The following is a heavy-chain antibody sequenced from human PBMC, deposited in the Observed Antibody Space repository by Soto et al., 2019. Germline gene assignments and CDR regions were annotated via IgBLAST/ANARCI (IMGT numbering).Heavy chain of an antibody. J-gene: IGHJ4*02. CDR2: ITSTSTYI. CDR1: GFTFSSYT. Sequence: EVQLVESGGGLVKPGGSLRLSCAASGFTFSSYTMHWVRQAPGKGLEWVASITSTSTYIYYTDSLKGRFTISRDNAKNSLDLQMNSLGPGDTAVYYCARDGARDRGDKGFDYWGQGTVVTVSS. V-gene: IGHV3-21*01. D-gene: IGHD2-21*02. CDR3: ARDGARDRGDKGFDY.